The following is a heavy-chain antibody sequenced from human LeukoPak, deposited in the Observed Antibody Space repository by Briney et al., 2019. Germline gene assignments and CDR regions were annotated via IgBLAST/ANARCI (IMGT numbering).Heavy chain of an antibody. CDR2: IRSKANSYAT. V-gene: IGHV3-73*01. CDR1: GFTFSGSA. CDR3: TSSPSIAATGTKWGFEY. D-gene: IGHD6-13*01. J-gene: IGHJ4*02. Sequence: PGGSLRLSCAASGFTFSGSAIHWLRQASGKGLEWVGRIRSKANSYATAYAASVEGRFTISRDDSKNTAYLQINSLKTEDTAVYYCTSSPSIAATGTKWGFEYWGQGTLVTVSS.